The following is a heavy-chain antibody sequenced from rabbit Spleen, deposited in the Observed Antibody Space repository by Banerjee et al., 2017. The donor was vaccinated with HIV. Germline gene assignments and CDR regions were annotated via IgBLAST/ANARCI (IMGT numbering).Heavy chain of an antibody. CDR3: ARDGAGGSYFAL. CDR2: IDPLFGNT. V-gene: IGHV1S47*01. J-gene: IGHJ6*01. CDR1: GFDFSSYG. D-gene: IGHD8-1*01. Sequence: QEHLVESGGGLVQPGGSLKLSCKASGFDFSSYGMSWVRQAPGKGLEWIGYIDPLFGNTYYANWVNGRFSISRENTQNTVFLQMTSLTAADTATYFCARDGAGGSYFALWGPGTLVTVS.